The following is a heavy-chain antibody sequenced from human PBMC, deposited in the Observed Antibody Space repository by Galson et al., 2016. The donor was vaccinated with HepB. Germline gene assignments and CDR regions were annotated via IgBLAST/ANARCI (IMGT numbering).Heavy chain of an antibody. CDR2: ISWNSGSI. CDR3: AKDSGAYYYDSSGYRRNAFDI. Sequence: SLRLSCAASGFTLDHYAMHWVRQAPGKGLEWVSGISWNSGSIGYADSVKCRFPISRDNAKNSLYLQMNSLRAGDTALYYCAKDSGAYYYDSSGYRRNAFDIWGQGTMVTVSS. J-gene: IGHJ3*02. D-gene: IGHD3-22*01. CDR1: GFTLDHYA. V-gene: IGHV3-9*01.